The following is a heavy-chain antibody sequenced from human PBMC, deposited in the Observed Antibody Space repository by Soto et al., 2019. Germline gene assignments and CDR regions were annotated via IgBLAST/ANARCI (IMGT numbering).Heavy chain of an antibody. CDR2: ISGSGGST. Sequence: PGGSLRLSCAASGFTFSSYAMSWVRQAPGKGLEWVSAISGSGGSTYYADSVKGRFTISRDNSKNTLYLQMNSLRAEDTAVYYCAKDLVYVWGSDRALGAFDIWGQGTMVPVS. D-gene: IGHD3-16*02. CDR3: AKDLVYVWGSDRALGAFDI. V-gene: IGHV3-23*01. J-gene: IGHJ3*02. CDR1: GFTFSSYA.